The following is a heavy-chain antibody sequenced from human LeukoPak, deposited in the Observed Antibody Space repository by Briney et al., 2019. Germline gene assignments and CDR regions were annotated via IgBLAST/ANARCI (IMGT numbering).Heavy chain of an antibody. D-gene: IGHD3-22*01. CDR3: ARQVIFDY. J-gene: IGHJ4*02. V-gene: IGHV3-30-3*01. CDR1: GFTFSSYA. Sequence: GGSLRLSCAASGFTFSSYAMHWVRQAPGKGLEWVAVISYDGSSKYYADSVKGRFTISRDNSKNTLYLQMNSLRAEDTAVYYCARQVIFDYWGQGTLVTVSS. CDR2: ISYDGSSK.